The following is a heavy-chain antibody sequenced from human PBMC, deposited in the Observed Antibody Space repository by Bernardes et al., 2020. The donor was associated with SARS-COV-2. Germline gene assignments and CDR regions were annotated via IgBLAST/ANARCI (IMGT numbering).Heavy chain of an antibody. CDR3: AGGWPQDY. Sequence: GGSLRLSCAASGFTVSANYMSWVRQAQGKGLEWVSIIYSGGNTDYADSVKGRFTISRDNSKNTVYLQMNTLRAEDTAVYYCAGGWPQDYWGQGTLVTGSS. V-gene: IGHV3-53*01. CDR2: IYSGGNT. CDR1: GFTVSANY. D-gene: IGHD6-13*01. J-gene: IGHJ4*02.